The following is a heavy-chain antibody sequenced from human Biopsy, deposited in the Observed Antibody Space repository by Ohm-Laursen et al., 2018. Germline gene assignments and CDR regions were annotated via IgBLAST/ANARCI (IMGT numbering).Heavy chain of an antibody. CDR1: GFTFSSFA. CDR2: ISDSGGST. V-gene: IGHV3-23*01. CDR3: AKDVFGGFSGSTDYYAYYFDP. D-gene: IGHD3-10*02. Sequence: SLRLSCAASGFTFSSFAMSWVRQAPGKGLVWVSGISDSGGSTHYADSVKGRFSISRDTSKNTLYLQMNSLRAEDTAVYYCAKDVFGGFSGSTDYYAYYFDPWGQGTLVTVSS. J-gene: IGHJ4*02.